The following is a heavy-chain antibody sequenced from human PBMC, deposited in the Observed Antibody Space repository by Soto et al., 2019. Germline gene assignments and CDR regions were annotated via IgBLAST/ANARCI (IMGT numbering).Heavy chain of an antibody. J-gene: IGHJ5*02. CDR1: GGSVNGYY. D-gene: IGHD3-3*01. V-gene: IGHV4-34*01. CDR2: INHTGGT. CDR3: ATRITVFGLLIPPFDP. Sequence: SETLSLTCAVYGGSVNGYYCNWIRQPPGKGLEWIGEINHTGGTHYNPSLKSRDTMSVDTSKNQFSLRLSSVTAADTAIYYCATRITVFGLLIPPFDPWGQGTQVTVSS.